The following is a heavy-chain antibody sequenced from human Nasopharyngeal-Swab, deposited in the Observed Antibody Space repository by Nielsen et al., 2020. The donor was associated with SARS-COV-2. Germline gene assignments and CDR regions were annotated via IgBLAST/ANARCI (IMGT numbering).Heavy chain of an antibody. CDR3: ARVDRHTEIAVAGYYFDY. J-gene: IGHJ4*02. D-gene: IGHD6-19*01. CDR2: MNPNSDNT. CDR1: RYTFTSYE. Sequence: SVTVSCKASRYTFTSYENNGVRQATAQGLEWMGWMNPNSDNTDYPQKFQDRVTMTRNTSISTAYMELSSLRSEDTAVYYCARVDRHTEIAVAGYYFDYWGQGTLVTVSS. V-gene: IGHV1-8*01.